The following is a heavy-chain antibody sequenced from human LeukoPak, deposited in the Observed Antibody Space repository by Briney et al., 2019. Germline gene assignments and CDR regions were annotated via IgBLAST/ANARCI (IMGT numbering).Heavy chain of an antibody. CDR1: GFGFSTSW. CDR2: INGDGSTT. CDR3: AKEGGIYGDYNFDY. J-gene: IGHJ4*02. D-gene: IGHD4-17*01. Sequence: GGSLRLSCAASGFGFSTSWMHWVRQAPGKGLVWVARINGDGSTTNYADSVQGRFTISRDNSKNTLYLQMNSLRAEDTAVYYCAKEGGIYGDYNFDYWGQGTLVTVSS. V-gene: IGHV3-74*01.